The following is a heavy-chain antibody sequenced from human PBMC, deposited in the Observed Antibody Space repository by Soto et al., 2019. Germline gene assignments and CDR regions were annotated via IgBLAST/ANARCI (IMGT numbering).Heavy chain of an antibody. CDR3: ARVGGYSYGDFDY. D-gene: IGHD5-18*01. J-gene: IGHJ4*02. V-gene: IGHV4-59*01. Sequence: KTSETLSLTCTVSGGSIRDYYWSWIRQSPGKGLEWLGYIYDRGTTNYNPSLRSRVTISMDTSKNQFSLKLSSVTTADTAVYYCARVGGYSYGDFDYWGQGALVTVSA. CDR2: IYDRGTT. CDR1: GGSIRDYY.